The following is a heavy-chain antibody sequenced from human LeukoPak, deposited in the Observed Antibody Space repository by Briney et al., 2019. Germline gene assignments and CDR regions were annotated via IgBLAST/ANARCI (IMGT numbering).Heavy chain of an antibody. Sequence: PGGSLRLSCAASGFTFSNAWMSWVRQAPGKGLEWVDRIKSKTDGGTTDYAAPVKGRFTISRDDSKNTLYLQMNSLKTEDTAVYYCTTDQYCGGDCHPHFDYWGQGTLVTVSS. V-gene: IGHV3-15*01. J-gene: IGHJ4*02. CDR3: TTDQYCGGDCHPHFDY. D-gene: IGHD2-21*02. CDR2: IKSKTDGGTT. CDR1: GFTFSNAW.